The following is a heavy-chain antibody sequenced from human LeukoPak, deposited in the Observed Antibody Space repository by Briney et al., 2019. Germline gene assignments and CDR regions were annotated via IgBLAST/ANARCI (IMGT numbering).Heavy chain of an antibody. CDR1: GFIFSNYG. V-gene: IGHV3-23*01. D-gene: IGHD3-22*01. CDR3: ARAAVDYYDSSGYYTSFDY. CDR2: ISASGSAT. Sequence: PGGSLRLSCAASGFIFSNYGMNWVRQAPGKGLEWVAAISASGSATSYADSVRGRFTISRDNSKSTTYLQMNSLRAEDTAVFYCARAAVDYYDSSGYYTSFDYWGQGTLVTVSS. J-gene: IGHJ4*02.